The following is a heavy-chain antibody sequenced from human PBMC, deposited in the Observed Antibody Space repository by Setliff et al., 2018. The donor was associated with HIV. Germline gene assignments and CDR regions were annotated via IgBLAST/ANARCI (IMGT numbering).Heavy chain of an antibody. V-gene: IGHV4-59*01. Sequence: SETLSLTCTVSGGSIINNFWGWIRLPPGKGLEYIGYIYYSGNTDYNPSLKSRVTISVDTSRNQFSLKLSSVTAADTAVYYCARSPGVDTNTAFDYWGQGMLVTVS. CDR3: ARSPGVDTNTAFDY. CDR2: IYYSGNT. J-gene: IGHJ4*02. CDR1: GGSIINNF. D-gene: IGHD5-18*01.